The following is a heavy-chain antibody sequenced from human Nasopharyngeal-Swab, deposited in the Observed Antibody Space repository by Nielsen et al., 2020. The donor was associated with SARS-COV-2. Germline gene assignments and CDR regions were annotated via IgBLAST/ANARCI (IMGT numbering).Heavy chain of an antibody. Sequence: GESLKISCAASGFTFSSYWMSWVRQAPGKGLEWVANIKQVGSEKYYVDSVKGRFTISRDNAKNSLYLQMNSLRAEDTAVYYCARDGGSYNDCWGQGTLVTVSS. D-gene: IGHD1-26*01. CDR2: IKQVGSEK. CDR1: GFTFSSYW. CDR3: ARDGGSYNDC. V-gene: IGHV3-7*01. J-gene: IGHJ4*02.